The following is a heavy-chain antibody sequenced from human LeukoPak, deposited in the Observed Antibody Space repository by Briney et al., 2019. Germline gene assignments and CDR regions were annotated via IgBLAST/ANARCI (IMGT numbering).Heavy chain of an antibody. CDR2: ISGSGGST. CDR3: AKGTTTLVVTKIDY. J-gene: IGHJ4*02. Sequence: GGSLRLSCAASGFTFSSYAMSWVRQAPGKGLEWVSAISGSGGSTYYAGSVKGRFTISRDNSKNTLYLQMNSLRAEDTAVYYCAKGTTTLVVTKIDYWGQGTLVTVSS. CDR1: GFTFSSYA. D-gene: IGHD4-23*01. V-gene: IGHV3-23*01.